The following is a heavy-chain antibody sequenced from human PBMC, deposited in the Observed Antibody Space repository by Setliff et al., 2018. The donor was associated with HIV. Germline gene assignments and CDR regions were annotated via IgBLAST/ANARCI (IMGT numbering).Heavy chain of an antibody. CDR2: IYPGDSDT. CDR3: ARPRVADYFDSTGYYLPYAFDI. D-gene: IGHD3-22*01. V-gene: IGHV5-51*01. CDR1: GYSFTSYW. Sequence: PGASLKISCQGSGYSFTSYWIGWVRQMPGKGLEWMGIIYPGDSDTRYSPSFQGQVTISADKSLSTAYLQWTSLKASDTAMFYCARPRVADYFDSTGYYLPYAFDIWGQGTMVTVSS. J-gene: IGHJ3*02.